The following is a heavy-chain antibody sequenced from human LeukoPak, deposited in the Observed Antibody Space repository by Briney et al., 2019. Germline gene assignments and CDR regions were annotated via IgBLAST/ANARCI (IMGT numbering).Heavy chain of an antibody. V-gene: IGHV4-39*07. CDR2: IYYSGST. CDR1: GGSISSSSYY. CDR3: ASRDYYYYYMDV. Sequence: SETLSLTCTVSGGSISSSSYYWGWIRQPPGKGLEWIGSIYYSGSTYYNPSLKSRVTISVDTSKNQFSLKLSSVTAADTAVYYCASRDYYYYYMDVWGKGTTVTVSS. J-gene: IGHJ6*03.